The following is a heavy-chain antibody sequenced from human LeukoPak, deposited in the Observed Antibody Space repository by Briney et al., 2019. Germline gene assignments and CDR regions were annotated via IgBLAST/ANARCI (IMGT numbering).Heavy chain of an antibody. J-gene: IGHJ6*02. Sequence: SVKVSCKASGGTFSSYAISWVRQAPGQGLEWMGGIIPIVGTANYAQKFQGRVTITAGESTSTAYMELSSLRSEDTAVYYCASHRQEYCSSTSCYAYYYGMDVWGQGTTVTVSS. V-gene: IGHV1-69*01. CDR1: GGTFSSYA. CDR3: ASHRQEYCSSTSCYAYYYGMDV. CDR2: IIPIVGTA. D-gene: IGHD2-2*01.